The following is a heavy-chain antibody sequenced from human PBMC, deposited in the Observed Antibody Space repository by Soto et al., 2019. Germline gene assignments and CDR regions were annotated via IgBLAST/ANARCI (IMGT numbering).Heavy chain of an antibody. V-gene: IGHV3-20*04. CDR3: ARVTSTIFGVVIIGYYYGMDV. J-gene: IGHJ6*02. Sequence: GGSLRLSCAASGFTFDDYGMSWVRQAPGKGLEWVSGINWNGGSTGYADSVKGRFTISRDNAKNSLYLQMNSLRAEDTALYYCARVTSTIFGVVIIGYYYGMDVWGQGTTVTVSS. CDR1: GFTFDDYG. CDR2: INWNGGST. D-gene: IGHD3-3*01.